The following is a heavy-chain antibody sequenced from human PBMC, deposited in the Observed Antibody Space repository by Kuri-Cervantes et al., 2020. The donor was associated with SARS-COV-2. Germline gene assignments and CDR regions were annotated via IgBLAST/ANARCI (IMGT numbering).Heavy chain of an antibody. CDR2: IGTAGDP. J-gene: IGHJ6*02. V-gene: IGHV3-13*05. CDR3: AREPVVVVAATYYYYGMDV. CDR1: GFTFSSYD. D-gene: IGHD2-15*01. Sequence: GESLKISCAASGFTFSSYDMHWVRQATGKGLEWVSAIGTAGDPYYPGSVKGRFTISRENAKNSLYLQMNSLRAGDTAVYYCAREPVVVVAATYYYYGMDVWGQGTTVTVSS.